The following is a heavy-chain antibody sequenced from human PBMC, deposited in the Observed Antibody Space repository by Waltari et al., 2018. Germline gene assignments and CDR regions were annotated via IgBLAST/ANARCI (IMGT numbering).Heavy chain of an antibody. CDR1: GFTFSSYS. D-gene: IGHD3-10*01. CDR3: ARDASGSYSPYYFDY. J-gene: IGHJ4*02. Sequence: EVQLVESGGGLVKPGGSLRISCAASGFTFSSYSMSWVRQAPGKGLEWVSSISSSSSYIYYADSVKGRFTISRDNAKNSLYLQMNSLRAEDTAVYYCARDASGSYSPYYFDYWGQGTLVTVSS. CDR2: ISSSSSYI. V-gene: IGHV3-21*01.